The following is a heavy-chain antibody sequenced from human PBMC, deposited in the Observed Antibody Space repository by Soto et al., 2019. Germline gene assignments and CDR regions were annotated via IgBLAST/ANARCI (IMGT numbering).Heavy chain of an antibody. D-gene: IGHD2-15*01. CDR2: IYSSGST. CDR3: VRDCSGGGCYSDYGMDV. CDR1: GDSIRNFY. J-gene: IGHJ6*02. Sequence: QVQLQESGPGLVKPSETLSLTCTVSGDSIRNFYWSWIRQPAGKGLEWIGRIYSSGSTDYNASLKSRVSMSVYRSNNHFFLRLTSVTAEDTAVYYCVRDCSGGGCYSDYGMDVWGQGTTVTVSS. V-gene: IGHV4-4*07.